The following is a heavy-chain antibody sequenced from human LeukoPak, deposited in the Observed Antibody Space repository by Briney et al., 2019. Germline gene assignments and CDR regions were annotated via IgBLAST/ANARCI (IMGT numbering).Heavy chain of an antibody. Sequence: GGSLRLSCVASGFTFSDHYMSWLRQAPGKGLEWLSYISNDGTTMYYADSVKGRFTISRDNAKNSLHLQMNSLRAEDTAVYYCAKDWGLYSGSYEGPYWGQGTLVTVSS. CDR2: ISNDGTTM. CDR3: AKDWGLYSGSYEGPY. D-gene: IGHD1-26*01. CDR1: GFTFSDHY. V-gene: IGHV3-11*04. J-gene: IGHJ4*02.